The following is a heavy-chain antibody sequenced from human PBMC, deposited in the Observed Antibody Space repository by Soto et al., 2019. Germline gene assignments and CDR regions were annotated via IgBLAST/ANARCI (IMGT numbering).Heavy chain of an antibody. CDR2: IFPSDSDT. Sequence: GESLKISCRTSGYRFTSYWIAWVRQMPGKGLEWMGIIFPSDSDTRYSPSFQGQVTISADRSTSTVFLQWASLEASDTAVYFCARKDQSGYFNWFDPWGQGTLVTVYS. V-gene: IGHV5-51*01. CDR3: ARKDQSGYFNWFDP. J-gene: IGHJ5*02. CDR1: GYRFTSYW. D-gene: IGHD3-22*01.